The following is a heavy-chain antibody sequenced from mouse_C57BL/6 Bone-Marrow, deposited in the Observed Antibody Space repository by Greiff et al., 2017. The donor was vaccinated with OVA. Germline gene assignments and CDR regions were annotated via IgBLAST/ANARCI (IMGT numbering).Heavy chain of an antibody. Sequence: VQLQQPGAELVKPGASVKLSCKVSGYSFTSYWMHWVKQRPGQGLEWIGMIHPNSGSTNYNEKFKSKATLTVDNSSITSYMQLSSLTSEDSAVYDCASWLLWFAYWGQGTLVTVSA. CDR2: IHPNSGST. J-gene: IGHJ3*01. V-gene: IGHV1-64*01. CDR1: GYSFTSYW. D-gene: IGHD2-3*01. CDR3: ASWLLWFAY.